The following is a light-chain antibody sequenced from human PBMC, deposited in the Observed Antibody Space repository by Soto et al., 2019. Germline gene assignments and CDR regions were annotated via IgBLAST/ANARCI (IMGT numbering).Light chain of an antibody. CDR2: GAS. CDR3: QPYDNSWFT. Sequence: EIVLTQSPGTLSLSPGERVTLSCRASQSLSSSYLAWYQQKPGQAPRLLIYGASSRATGIPDRFSGSGSGTDFTLTISRLEPEDFAVYYCQPYDNSWFTFGPGTKVDIK. J-gene: IGKJ3*01. V-gene: IGKV3-20*01. CDR1: QSLSSSY.